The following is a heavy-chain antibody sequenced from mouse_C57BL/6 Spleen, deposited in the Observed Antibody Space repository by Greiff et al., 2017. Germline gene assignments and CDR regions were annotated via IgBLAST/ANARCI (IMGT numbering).Heavy chain of an antibody. CDR2: INPNNGGT. Sequence: EVQLQQSGPELVKPGASVKIPCKASGYTFTDYNMDWVKQSHGKSLEWIGDINPNNGGTIYNQKFKGKATLTVDKSSSTAYMELRSLTSEDTAVYYCARRHYGSIYYAMDYWGQGTSVTVSS. V-gene: IGHV1-18*01. CDR3: ARRHYGSIYYAMDY. J-gene: IGHJ4*01. D-gene: IGHD1-1*01. CDR1: GYTFTDYN.